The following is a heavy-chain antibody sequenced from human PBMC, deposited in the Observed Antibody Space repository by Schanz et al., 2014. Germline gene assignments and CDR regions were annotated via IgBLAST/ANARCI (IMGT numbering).Heavy chain of an antibody. Sequence: EVQLVESGGGLVQPGGSLRLSCAASGFTFSDYYMTWMRQAPGKGLEWVGHSRNKGHSYTSEYAASVKGRFTISRDESESSLYLQMDSLKTEDTAVYYCARRNFYDKSAAFDYWGQGSLVTVSS. CDR2: SRNKGHSYTS. D-gene: IGHD3-9*01. V-gene: IGHV3-72*01. CDR1: GFTFSDYY. CDR3: ARRNFYDKSAAFDY. J-gene: IGHJ4*02.